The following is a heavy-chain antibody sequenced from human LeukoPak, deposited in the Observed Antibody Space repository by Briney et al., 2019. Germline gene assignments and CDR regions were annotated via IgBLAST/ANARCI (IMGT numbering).Heavy chain of an antibody. CDR3: AKDPYYYDSSGYLYYYMDV. D-gene: IGHD3-22*01. J-gene: IGHJ6*03. V-gene: IGHV3-23*01. CDR2: ISGSGGST. CDR1: GFTFSSYA. Sequence: GGSLRLSCAASGFTFSSYAMNWVRQAPGKGLEWVSAISGSGGSTYYADSVKGRFTISRDNAKNTLYLQMNSLRAEDTAVYYCAKDPYYYDSSGYLYYYMDVWGKGTTVTISS.